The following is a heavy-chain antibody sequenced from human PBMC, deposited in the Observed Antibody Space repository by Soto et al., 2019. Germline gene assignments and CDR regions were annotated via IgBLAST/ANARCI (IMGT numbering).Heavy chain of an antibody. CDR3: AREPPRRDGYNFWYYGMDV. J-gene: IGHJ6*02. D-gene: IGHD5-12*01. Sequence: SETLSLTCTVSGGSISSGGYYWGWIRQHPGKGLEWIGYIYYSGSTYYTPSLKSRVTISVDTSKNQFSLKLSSVTAADTAVYYCAREPPRRDGYNFWYYGMDVWGQGTTGTFSS. CDR2: IYYSGST. V-gene: IGHV4-31*03. CDR1: GGSISSGGYY.